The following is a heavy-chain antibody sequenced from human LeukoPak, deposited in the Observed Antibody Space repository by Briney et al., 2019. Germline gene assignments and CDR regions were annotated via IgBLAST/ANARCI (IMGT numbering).Heavy chain of an antibody. CDR3: ARWGYCSGGNCYIDY. CDR2: ISRSSNYI. CDR1: GFTFSSYD. Sequence: PGGSLRLSCAASGFTFSSYDINWVRQAPGKGLEWVSSISRSSNYIYYADSVKGRFTISRDNAKNSLYLQMNGLRAEDTAVYYCARWGYCSGGNCYIDYWGQGTLVTVSS. D-gene: IGHD2-15*01. V-gene: IGHV3-21*01. J-gene: IGHJ4*02.